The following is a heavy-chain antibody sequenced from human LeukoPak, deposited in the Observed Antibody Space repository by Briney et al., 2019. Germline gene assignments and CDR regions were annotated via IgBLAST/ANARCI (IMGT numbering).Heavy chain of an antibody. D-gene: IGHD1-26*01. V-gene: IGHV3-48*03. CDR1: GFSFSDHE. CDR3: ASGRGSYSPDY. J-gene: IGHJ4*02. Sequence: PGGSLRLSYAASGFSFSDHEMNWVRQAPGKGLEWVSYLSSSGNAYYADSVKGRFTISRDNPKNSLYLQMTSLRADDTAVYYCASGRGSYSPDYWGQGTLVTVSS. CDR2: LSSSGNA.